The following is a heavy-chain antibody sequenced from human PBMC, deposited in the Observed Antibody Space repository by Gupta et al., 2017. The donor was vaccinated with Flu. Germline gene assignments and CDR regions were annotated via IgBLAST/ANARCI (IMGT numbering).Heavy chain of an antibody. Sequence: RQPPGKGPEWIGAIDHSGGTNYNPSIKNRVTMSVDTSKNQFSLNLYSVTAADTAIYYCTRLGGFTVGYTWFDAWGQGTLVTVSS. D-gene: IGHD4-4*01. J-gene: IGHJ5*02. V-gene: IGHV4-34*01. CDR2: IDHSGGT. CDR3: TRLGGFTVGYTWFDA.